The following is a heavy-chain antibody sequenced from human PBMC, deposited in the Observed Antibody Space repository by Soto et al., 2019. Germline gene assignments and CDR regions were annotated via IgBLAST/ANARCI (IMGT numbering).Heavy chain of an antibody. CDR1: GFTFSSYA. D-gene: IGHD2-15*01. CDR3: ARGSVVVVVAATPGSGMDV. V-gene: IGHV3-23*01. J-gene: IGHJ6*02. Sequence: GGSLRLSCAASGFTFSSYAMSWVRQAPGKGLEWVSAISGSGGSTYYADSVKGRFTISRDNSKNTLYLQMNSLRAEDTAVYYCARGSVVVVVAATPGSGMDVWGQGTTVTVSS. CDR2: ISGSGGST.